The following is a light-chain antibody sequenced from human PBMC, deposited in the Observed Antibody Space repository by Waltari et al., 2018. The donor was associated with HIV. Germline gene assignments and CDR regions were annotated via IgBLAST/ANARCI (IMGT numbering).Light chain of an antibody. Sequence: QSALTQPASVSGSPGQSITISCTGTSSDIGRYKFVPWYQQHPGKAPKLMIYDVSNRAPGVSNRFSGSKSGDTASLTISGLQAEDEADYYCSSYKNSDTRVFGTGTKVTVL. V-gene: IGLV2-14*03. J-gene: IGLJ1*01. CDR3: SSYKNSDTRV. CDR1: SSDIGRYKF. CDR2: DVS.